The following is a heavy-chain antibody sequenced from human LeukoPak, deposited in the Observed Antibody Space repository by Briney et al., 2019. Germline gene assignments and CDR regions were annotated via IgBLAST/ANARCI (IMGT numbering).Heavy chain of an antibody. CDR2: INHSGST. V-gene: IGHV4-39*07. D-gene: IGHD5-18*01. Sequence: SETLSLTCTVSGGSISSSNYYWGWIRQPPGKGLEWIGEINHSGSTNYNPSLKSRVTISVDTSKNQFSLKLSSVTAADTAVYYCARGRTYSYGYPFDYWGQGTLVTVSS. CDR3: ARGRTYSYGYPFDY. J-gene: IGHJ4*02. CDR1: GGSISSSNYY.